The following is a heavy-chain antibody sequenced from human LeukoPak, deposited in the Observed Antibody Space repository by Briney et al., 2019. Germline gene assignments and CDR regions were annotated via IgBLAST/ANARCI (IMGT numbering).Heavy chain of an antibody. J-gene: IGHJ6*02. CDR1: GFTFSSYA. V-gene: IGHV3-23*01. CDR2: IGGDGTT. Sequence: PGRSLRLSCAASGFTFSSYAMHWVRQAPGKGLQWLSVIGGDGTTYYADSVKGRFTVSRDNSENTLYLQMNSLRAEDTAVYYCAKGPYGLGIYYGMDVWGQGTTVTV. D-gene: IGHD3-10*01. CDR3: AKGPYGLGIYYGMDV.